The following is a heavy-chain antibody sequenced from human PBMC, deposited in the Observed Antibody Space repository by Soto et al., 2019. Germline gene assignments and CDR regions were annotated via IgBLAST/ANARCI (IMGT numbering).Heavy chain of an antibody. CDR1: GFSLSTRDVG. V-gene: IGHV2-5*02. CDR2: IYWDDDK. D-gene: IGHD3-16*01. J-gene: IGHJ4*02. CDR3: AHCRGGVASF. Sequence: QITLNESGPTLVKPTQTLTLTCTFSGFSLSTRDVGVGWIRQPPGKALEWLGVIYWDDDKSYSPSLKSRLTITKDTSKHQVVLRMTKMDPVDTATYYCAHCRGGVASFWGQGTLVTVSS.